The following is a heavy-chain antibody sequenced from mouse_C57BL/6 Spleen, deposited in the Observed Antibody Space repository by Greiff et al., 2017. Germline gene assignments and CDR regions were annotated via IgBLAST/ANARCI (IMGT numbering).Heavy chain of an antibody. CDR2: IWTGGGT. CDR3: AKSEELDYYGSNAMDY. J-gene: IGHJ4*01. V-gene: IGHV2-9-1*01. Sequence: QVQLKESGPGLVAPSPCLSISCTVSGFSLTSYAISWVRQPPGKGLEWLGVIWTGGGTNYNSALKSRLSTSKDNSKSQVFLKMNSLQTDDTARYYCAKSEELDYYGSNAMDYWGQGTSVTVSS. CDR1: GFSLTSYA. D-gene: IGHD1-1*01.